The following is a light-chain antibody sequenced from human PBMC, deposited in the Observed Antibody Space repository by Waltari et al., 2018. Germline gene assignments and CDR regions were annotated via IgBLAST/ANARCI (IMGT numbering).Light chain of an antibody. CDR2: DVS. Sequence: QSALTQPRSVSGSPGESVTFSCTGTGSEVGDYNYVSWYQQHPGQAPKVLIYDVSKRPSGVPDRFYGSKSGNSASLTIFGLQAEDEADYYCCSYAGTWVLGGGTKLTVL. V-gene: IGLV2-11*01. J-gene: IGLJ3*02. CDR3: CSYAGTWV. CDR1: GSEVGDYNY.